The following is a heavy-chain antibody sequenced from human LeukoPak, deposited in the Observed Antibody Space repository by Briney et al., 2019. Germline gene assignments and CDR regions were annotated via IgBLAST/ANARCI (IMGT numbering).Heavy chain of an antibody. J-gene: IGHJ3*02. CDR1: GGSISSGSYY. CDR3: ASRKRGYYDILTGYSADAFDI. CDR2: IYTSGST. Sequence: SETLSLTCTVSGGSISSGSYYWSWIRQPAGKGLEWIGRIYTSGSTNYNPSLKGRVTISVDTSKNQFSLKLSSVTAADTAVYYCASRKRGYYDILTGYSADAFDIWGQGTMVTVSS. D-gene: IGHD3-9*01. V-gene: IGHV4-61*02.